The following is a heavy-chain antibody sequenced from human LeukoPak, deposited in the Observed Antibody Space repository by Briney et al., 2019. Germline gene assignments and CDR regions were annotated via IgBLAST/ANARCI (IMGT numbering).Heavy chain of an antibody. J-gene: IGHJ4*02. CDR3: AKSPVSSCRGSFCYPFDY. CDR2: ISGSGGST. V-gene: IGHV3-23*01. CDR1: GFTFSSHG. Sequence: GGSLRLSSAASGFTFSSHGMSWVRLAPGKGLEWVSAISGSGGSTYYADSVKGRFTISRDNSRNTLYLQMNTLRAEDTAVYFCAKSPVSSCRGSFCYPFDYWGQGNLVTVSS. D-gene: IGHD2-15*01.